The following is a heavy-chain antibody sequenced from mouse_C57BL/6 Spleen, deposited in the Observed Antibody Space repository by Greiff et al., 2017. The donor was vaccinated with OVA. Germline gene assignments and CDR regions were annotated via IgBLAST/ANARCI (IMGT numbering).Heavy chain of an antibody. V-gene: IGHV14-2*01. J-gene: IGHJ1*03. CDR1: GFNIKDYY. CDR2: IDPEDGET. Sequence: VQLKESGAELVKPGASVKLSCTASGFNIKDYYMHWVKQRTEQGLEWIGRIDPEDGETKYAPKFQGKATITADTSSNTAYLQLSSLTSEDTAVYYCASPLFITRSFDVWGTGTTVTVSS. D-gene: IGHD1-1*01. CDR3: ASPLFITRSFDV.